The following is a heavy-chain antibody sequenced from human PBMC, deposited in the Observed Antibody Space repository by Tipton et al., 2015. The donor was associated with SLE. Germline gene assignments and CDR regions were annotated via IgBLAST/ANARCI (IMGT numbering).Heavy chain of an antibody. CDR1: GGSISSSNW. Sequence: TLSLTCAVSGGSISSSNWWIWVRQPPGKGLEWIGEIYHSGSTNYNPSLKSRVTISVDTSKNQFSLKLRSVTAADTAAYYCARGVHGNSSTSRLMDVWGKGTTVTVSS. V-gene: IGHV4-4*02. CDR2: IYHSGST. CDR3: ARGVHGNSSTSRLMDV. J-gene: IGHJ6*04. D-gene: IGHD2-2*01.